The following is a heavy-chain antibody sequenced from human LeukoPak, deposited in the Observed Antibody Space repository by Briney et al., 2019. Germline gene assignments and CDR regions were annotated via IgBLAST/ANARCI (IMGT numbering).Heavy chain of an antibody. Sequence: SETLSLTCAVYGGSFSGYYWSWIRQPPGKGLEWIGEINHSGSTNYNPSLKSRVTISVDTSKNQFSLKLSSVTAADTAVYYCARDKRKRYSSGWYRSNWFGPWGQGTLVTVSS. CDR3: ARDKRKRYSSGWYRSNWFGP. CDR2: INHSGST. CDR1: GGSFSGYY. J-gene: IGHJ5*02. V-gene: IGHV4-34*01. D-gene: IGHD6-19*01.